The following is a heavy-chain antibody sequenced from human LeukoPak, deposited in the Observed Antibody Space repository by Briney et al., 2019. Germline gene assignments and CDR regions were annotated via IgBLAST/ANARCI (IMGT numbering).Heavy chain of an antibody. V-gene: IGHV3-23*01. D-gene: IGHD6-19*01. Sequence: GGSLRPSCAASGFTFSSYAMSWVRQAPGKGLEWVSAISGSGGSTYFADSVKGRFTISRDNSKNTLYLQMNSLRAEDTAVYYCAKRLAVAGTGYYFDYWGQGTLVTVSS. CDR2: ISGSGGST. J-gene: IGHJ4*02. CDR1: GFTFSSYA. CDR3: AKRLAVAGTGYYFDY.